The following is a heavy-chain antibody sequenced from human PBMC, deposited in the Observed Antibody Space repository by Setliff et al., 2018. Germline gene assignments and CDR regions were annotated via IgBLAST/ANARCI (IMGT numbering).Heavy chain of an antibody. CDR1: GGSISSGSYY. CDR2: IYTSGST. CDR3: ARTDDSSGYYYG. D-gene: IGHD3-22*01. Sequence: SETLSLTCTVAGGSISSGSYYWSWIRQPAGKGLEWIGHIYTSGSTNYNPSLKSRVTISVDTSKNQFSLKLSSVTAADTAVYYCARTDDSSGYYYGWGQVTLVTVSP. V-gene: IGHV4-61*09. J-gene: IGHJ4*02.